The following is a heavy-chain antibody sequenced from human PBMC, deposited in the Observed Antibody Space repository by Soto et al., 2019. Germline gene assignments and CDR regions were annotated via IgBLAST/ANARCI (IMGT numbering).Heavy chain of an antibody. CDR1: GVSVSNFY. V-gene: IGHV4-59*02. CDR3: AGTPRPVMVTPFGYPQLSFDY. Sequence: SETLSLTCTVSGVSVSNFYWSWIRQSPGRGLESMGYIYNSGDTNYNPSLKSRASISVDTSKNQFSLKLHSVSAADTAAYFCAGTPRPVMVTPFGYPQLSFDYWGQGILVTVSS. D-gene: IGHD5-18*01. J-gene: IGHJ4*02. CDR2: IYNSGDT.